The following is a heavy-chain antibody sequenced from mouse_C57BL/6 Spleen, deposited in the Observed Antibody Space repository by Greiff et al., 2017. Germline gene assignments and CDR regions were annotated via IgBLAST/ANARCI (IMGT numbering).Heavy chain of an antibody. CDR3: TRGSHGDAMDY. J-gene: IGHJ4*01. CDR2: ISSGGDYI. Sequence: EVHLVESGEGLVKPGGSLKLSCAASGFTFSSYAMSWVRQTPEKRLEWVAYISSGGDYIYYADTVQGRFTISRDNARNTLYLQMSSLKSEDTAMYYCTRGSHGDAMDYWGQGTSVTVSS. V-gene: IGHV5-9-1*02. CDR1: GFTFSSYA.